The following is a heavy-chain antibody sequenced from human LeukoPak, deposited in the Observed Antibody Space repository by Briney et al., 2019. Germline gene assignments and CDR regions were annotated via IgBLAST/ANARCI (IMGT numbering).Heavy chain of an antibody. CDR3: ARVKGSYSFDV. CDR2: ISSSSSYI. V-gene: IGHV3-21*01. J-gene: IGHJ4*02. Sequence: GGSLRLSCTTSGFNFRAYWMGWVRQAPGKGLEWVSSISSSSSYIYYADSVKGRFTISRDNAKNSLYLQMNSLRAEDTAVYYCARVKGSYSFDVSGQGTLLTVSS. D-gene: IGHD2-15*01. CDR1: GFNFRAYW.